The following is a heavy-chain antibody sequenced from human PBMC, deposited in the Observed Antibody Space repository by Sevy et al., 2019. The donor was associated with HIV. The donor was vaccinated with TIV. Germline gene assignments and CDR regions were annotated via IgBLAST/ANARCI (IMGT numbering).Heavy chain of an antibody. CDR2: ISSSGSTI. CDR3: AREGYCSSTSGYGPGFDY. D-gene: IGHD2-2*01. J-gene: IGHJ4*02. Sequence: GGSLRLSCAASGFTFSDYYMSWIRQAPGKGLEWVSYISSSGSTIYYADSVKGRFTISRDNAKNSLYLQMNSLRAEDTAVYYCAREGYCSSTSGYGPGFDYWGQGTLVTVSS. CDR1: GFTFSDYY. V-gene: IGHV3-11*01.